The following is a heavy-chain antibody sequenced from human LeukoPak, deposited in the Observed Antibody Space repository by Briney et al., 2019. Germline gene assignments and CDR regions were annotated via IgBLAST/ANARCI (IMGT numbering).Heavy chain of an antibody. CDR1: GFTFSSYA. V-gene: IGHV3-23*01. CDR3: AKGPTIFGVVIIRSPYYFDY. J-gene: IGHJ4*02. CDR2: ISGSGGST. Sequence: PGGSLRLSCAASGFTFSSYAMSWVRQAPGKGLEWVSAISGSGGSTYYADSVKGRFTISRDNSKSTLYLQMNSLRAEDTAVYYRAKGPTIFGVVIIRSPYYFDYWGQGTLVTVSS. D-gene: IGHD3-3*01.